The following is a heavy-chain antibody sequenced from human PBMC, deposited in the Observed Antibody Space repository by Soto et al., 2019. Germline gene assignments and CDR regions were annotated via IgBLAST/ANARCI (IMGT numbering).Heavy chain of an antibody. Sequence: PGGSLRLSCAASGFTFSSYAMSWVRQAPGKGLEWVSAISGSGGSTYYADSVKGRFTISRDNAKNTLYLQMNSLRAEDTAVYYCARVSSSWYNYYYGMDVWGQGTTVTVS. CDR2: ISGSGGST. V-gene: IGHV3-23*01. CDR3: ARVSSSWYNYYYGMDV. J-gene: IGHJ6*02. CDR1: GFTFSSYA. D-gene: IGHD6-13*01.